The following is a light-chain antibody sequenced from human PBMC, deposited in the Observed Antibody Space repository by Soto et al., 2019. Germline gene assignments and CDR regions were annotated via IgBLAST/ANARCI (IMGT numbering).Light chain of an antibody. Sequence: DIQLTQSPSFLSASVGDRVTITCRASQGVSSYLAWYQQKPGEAPKLLIYAASTLQSRVPSRFSGSGSGTELILPISSLQPEDFATYLCKQHNSYRITFGQGTKLEIK. CDR2: AAS. CDR3: KQHNSYRIT. CDR1: QGVSSY. V-gene: IGKV1-9*01. J-gene: IGKJ5*01.